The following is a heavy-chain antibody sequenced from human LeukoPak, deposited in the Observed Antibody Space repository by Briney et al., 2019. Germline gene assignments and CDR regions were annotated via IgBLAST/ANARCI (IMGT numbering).Heavy chain of an antibody. D-gene: IGHD1-20*01. CDR3: ARVDRYNWNFDY. V-gene: IGHV1-2*02. CDR1: GYTFTGYY. Sequence: RASVKVSCKASGYTFTGYYMHWVRQAPGQGLEWMGWINPNSGGTNYAQKFQGRVTMTRDTSISTAYMELSRLRSDDTAVHYCARVDRYNWNFDYWGQGTLVTVSS. J-gene: IGHJ4*02. CDR2: INPNSGGT.